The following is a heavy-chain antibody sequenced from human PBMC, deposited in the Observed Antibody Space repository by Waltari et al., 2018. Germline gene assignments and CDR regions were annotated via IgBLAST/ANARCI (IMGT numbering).Heavy chain of an antibody. Sequence: QVQLVQSGAEVKKPGSSVKVSCKASGGTFSSYAISWVRQAPGQGLGWMGGIIPIFGTANYAQKFQGRVTITADESTSTAYMELSSLRSEDTAVYYCARDRARDYVWGSYRSDAFDIWGQGTMVTVSS. J-gene: IGHJ3*02. CDR1: GGTFSSYA. V-gene: IGHV1-69*12. CDR2: IIPIFGTA. CDR3: ARDRARDYVWGSYRSDAFDI. D-gene: IGHD3-16*02.